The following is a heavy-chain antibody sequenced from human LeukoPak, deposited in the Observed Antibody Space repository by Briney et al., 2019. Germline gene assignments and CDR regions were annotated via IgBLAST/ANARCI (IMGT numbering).Heavy chain of an antibody. CDR3: ARPYDSSGYYYFGY. Sequence: ASVKVSCKASGGTFSSYAISWVRQAPGQGLEWMGGIIPIFGTANYAQKFQGRVTITADESTSTAYMELSSLRSEDTAVYCCARPYDSSGYYYFGYWGQGTLVTVSS. J-gene: IGHJ4*02. CDR1: GGTFSSYA. D-gene: IGHD3-22*01. CDR2: IIPIFGTA. V-gene: IGHV1-69*13.